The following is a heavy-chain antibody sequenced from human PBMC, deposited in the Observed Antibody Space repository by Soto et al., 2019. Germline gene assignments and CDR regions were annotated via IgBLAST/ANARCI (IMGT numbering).Heavy chain of an antibody. CDR1: GSTFSSYE. CDR2: ISVGGTTI. D-gene: IGHD2-2*01. Sequence: PGGSLRLSCTASGSTFSSYEMDWVRQAPGKGLGWVSYISVGGTTIYYADSVRGRFTISRDNAKNSLYLQMNSLRAEDTAVYYCARQAGPSPAATSYPLDYWGQGTLVTVSS. CDR3: ARQAGPSPAATSYPLDY. V-gene: IGHV3-48*03. J-gene: IGHJ4*02.